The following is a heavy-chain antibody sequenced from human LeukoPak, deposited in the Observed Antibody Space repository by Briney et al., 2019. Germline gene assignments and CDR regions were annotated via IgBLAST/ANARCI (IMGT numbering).Heavy chain of an antibody. V-gene: IGHV4-31*11. CDR2: IYYSGST. J-gene: IGHJ4*02. Sequence: SETLSLTCAVYGGSFSGYYWSWIRQHPGKGLEWIGYIYYSGSTYYNPSLKSRVTISVDTSKNQFSLKLSSVTAADTAVYYCARVPSTVVTPVDYWGQGTLVTVSS. D-gene: IGHD4-23*01. CDR3: ARVPSTVVTPVDY. CDR1: GGSFSGYY.